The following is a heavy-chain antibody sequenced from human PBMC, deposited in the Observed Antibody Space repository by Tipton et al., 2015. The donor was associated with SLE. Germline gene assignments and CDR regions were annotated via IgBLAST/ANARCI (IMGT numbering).Heavy chain of an antibody. Sequence: TLSLTCTASGGSISSHYWSWIRQPPGKGLEWIGCIYYSGSISYNPSLKSRVTISVDTSKNQFSLKLSSVTAADTAVYYCAREWGDAFDIWGQGTMVTVSS. CDR1: GGSISSHY. CDR2: IYYSGSI. J-gene: IGHJ3*02. V-gene: IGHV4-59*11. CDR3: AREWGDAFDI. D-gene: IGHD3-16*01.